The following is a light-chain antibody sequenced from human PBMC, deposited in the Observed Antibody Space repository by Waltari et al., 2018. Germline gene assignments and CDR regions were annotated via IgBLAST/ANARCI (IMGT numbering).Light chain of an antibody. Sequence: QSALTQPASVSGSPGQSITISCSGTGSDIGGFNYVSWYQQRPGKAPKLLIYGVSQRPAGVSDRFSGSKSGNRASLTISGLQAEDDSDYYCSSYTTTTTWVFGGGTKLTVL. CDR3: SSYTTTTTWV. CDR2: GVS. V-gene: IGLV2-14*03. CDR1: GSDIGGFNY. J-gene: IGLJ3*02.